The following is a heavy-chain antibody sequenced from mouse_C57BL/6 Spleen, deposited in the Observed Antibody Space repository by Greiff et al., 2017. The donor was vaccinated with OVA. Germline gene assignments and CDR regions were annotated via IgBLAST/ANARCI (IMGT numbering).Heavy chain of an antibody. J-gene: IGHJ3*01. CDR1: GYTFTDYE. D-gene: IGHD2-5*01. Sequence: QVQLQQSGAELVRPGASVTLSCKASGYTFTDYEMHWVKQTPVHGLEWIGAIDPETGGTAYNQKFKGKAILTADKSSSTAYMELRSLTSEDSAVYYCTPPYYSNSAWFAYWGQGTLVTVSA. CDR2: IDPETGGT. V-gene: IGHV1-15*01. CDR3: TPPYYSNSAWFAY.